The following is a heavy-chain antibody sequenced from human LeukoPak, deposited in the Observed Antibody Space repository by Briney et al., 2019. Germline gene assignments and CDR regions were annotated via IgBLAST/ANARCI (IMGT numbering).Heavy chain of an antibody. D-gene: IGHD2-15*01. CDR3: ASNPPRYCSGGSCYFVY. Sequence: PSETLSLTCTVCGRSISSSSYYWGWIRQPPGKGLEWIGSIYYSGSTYYNPSLKSRVTISVDTSKNQFSLTQSSVTAADTAVYYCASNPPRYCSGGSCYFVYWGQGTLVTVSS. J-gene: IGHJ4*02. V-gene: IGHV4-39*07. CDR2: IYYSGST. CDR1: GRSISSSSYY.